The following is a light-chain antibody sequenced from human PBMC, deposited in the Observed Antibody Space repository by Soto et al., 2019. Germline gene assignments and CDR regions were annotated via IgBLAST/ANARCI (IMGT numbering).Light chain of an antibody. Sequence: ETVMTQSPATLSVSPGERTSLSCRASQSVSRNLAWYQQNPGQTPRLLIYGTSTRATGVPARFSAIGSGTEFTLTIIRLQSEDFGVYYCQQDHNWPLTFGGGTKVEI. V-gene: IGKV3-15*01. CDR1: QSVSRN. J-gene: IGKJ4*01. CDR3: QQDHNWPLT. CDR2: GTS.